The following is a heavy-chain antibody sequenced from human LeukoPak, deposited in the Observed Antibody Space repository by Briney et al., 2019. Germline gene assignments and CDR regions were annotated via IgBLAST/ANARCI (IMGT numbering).Heavy chain of an antibody. CDR1: GFTFSSYA. D-gene: IGHD6-6*01. J-gene: IGHJ6*03. V-gene: IGHV3-23*01. CDR3: AKPEAARNYYYYYMDV. CDR2: ISGSGGST. Sequence: GGSLRLSCAASGFTFSSYAMSWVRQAPGKGLEWVSVISGSGGSTYYADSVKGRFTISRDNSKNTLYLQMNSLRAEDTAVYYCAKPEAARNYYYYYMDVWGKGTTVTVSS.